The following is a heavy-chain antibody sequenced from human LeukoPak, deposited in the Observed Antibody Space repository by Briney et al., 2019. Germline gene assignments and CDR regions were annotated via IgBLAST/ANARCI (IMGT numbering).Heavy chain of an antibody. CDR1: GFTFSDYY. J-gene: IGHJ4*02. Sequence: PGGTLRLSCAASGFTFSDYYMSWIRQAPGEGLEWVSYISSSGSTIYDADSVKGRFTISRDNAKNSLYLQMNSLRAEDTAVYYSARDLGIVYYFDYWGQGTLVTVSS. CDR2: ISSSGSTI. CDR3: ARDLGIVYYFDY. V-gene: IGHV3-11*04. D-gene: IGHD5/OR15-5a*01.